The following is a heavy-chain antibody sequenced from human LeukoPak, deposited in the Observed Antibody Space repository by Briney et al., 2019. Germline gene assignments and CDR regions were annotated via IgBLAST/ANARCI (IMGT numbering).Heavy chain of an antibody. CDR2: ISYDGSNK. CDR1: GFTFSSYG. J-gene: IGHJ3*02. V-gene: IGHV3-30*03. D-gene: IGHD3-10*01. Sequence: GRSLRLSCAASGFTFSSYGMHWVRQAPGKGLEWVAVISYDGSNKYYADSVKGRFTISRDNSKNTLYLQMNSLRAEDTAVYYCARELIVWFGEGYAFDIWGQGTMVTVSS. CDR3: ARELIVWFGEGYAFDI.